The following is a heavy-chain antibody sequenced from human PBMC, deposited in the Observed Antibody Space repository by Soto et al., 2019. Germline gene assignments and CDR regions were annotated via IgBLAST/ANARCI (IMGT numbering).Heavy chain of an antibody. CDR2: ISGSGGST. Sequence: GGSLRLSCASSGFTFSSYAMSWVRQAPGKGLEWVSAISGSGGSTYYADSVKGRFTISRDNSKNTLYLQMNSLRAEDTAVYYCAKEPWEWELPDYFVYWGQGTLVTVSS. D-gene: IGHD1-26*01. V-gene: IGHV3-23*01. J-gene: IGHJ4*02. CDR1: GFTFSSYA. CDR3: AKEPWEWELPDYFVY.